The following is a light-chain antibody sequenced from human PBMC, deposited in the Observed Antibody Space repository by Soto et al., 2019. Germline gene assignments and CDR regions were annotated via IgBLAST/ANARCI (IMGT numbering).Light chain of an antibody. J-gene: IGKJ1*01. V-gene: IGKV3-20*01. CDR2: GAS. CDR3: LQYGTSPT. CDR1: QSVSSSY. Sequence: EIVLTQSPGTLSLSPGERATLSCRASQSVSSSYLAWYQQKPGQALRLLIYGASSRDTGIPDRFSGSGSGTDFTLTISRLEPEDFAVYYCLQYGTSPTFGQGTKVEIK.